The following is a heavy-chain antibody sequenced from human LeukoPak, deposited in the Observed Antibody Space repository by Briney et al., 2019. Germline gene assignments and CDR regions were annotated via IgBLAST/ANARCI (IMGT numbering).Heavy chain of an antibody. CDR3: AAYCSSTNCYTELFDC. Sequence: PGGSLRLSCAASGFTFRSYSMNWVRQAPGKGLEWVSYISSSSSAMYYADSVKGRFTISRDNAKNSLYLQMHSLRDEDTAVYYCAAYCSSTNCYTELFDCWGQGTLVTVSS. V-gene: IGHV3-48*02. CDR1: GFTFRSYS. D-gene: IGHD2-2*02. CDR2: ISSSSSAM. J-gene: IGHJ4*02.